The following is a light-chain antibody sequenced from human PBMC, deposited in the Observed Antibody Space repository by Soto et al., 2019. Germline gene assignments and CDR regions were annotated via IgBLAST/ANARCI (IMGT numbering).Light chain of an antibody. Sequence: QSVLTQPPSVSGAPGQRVTISCTGSSSNIGAGYDVHWYQQLPGTGPKLLIYGNSNRPSGVPDRFSGSKSGTSASLAITGLQAEDEADYYCQSYDSSLSALFGGGTKVTVL. CDR2: GNS. J-gene: IGLJ3*02. CDR1: SSNIGAGYD. V-gene: IGLV1-40*01. CDR3: QSYDSSLSAL.